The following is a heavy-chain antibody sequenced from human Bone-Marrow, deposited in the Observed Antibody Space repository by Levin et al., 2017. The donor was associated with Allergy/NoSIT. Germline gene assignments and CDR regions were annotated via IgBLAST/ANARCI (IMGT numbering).Heavy chain of an antibody. CDR1: GFTVSSNY. CDR2: IYSGGST. CDR3: ARVVEYYDSSGYLYYFDY. V-gene: IGHV3-53*01. J-gene: IGHJ4*02. D-gene: IGHD3-22*01. Sequence: GGSLRLSCAASGFTVSSNYMSWVRQAPGKGLEWVSVIYSGGSTYYADSVKGRFTISRDNSKNTLYLQMNSLRAEDTAVYYCARVVEYYDSSGYLYYFDYWGQGTLVTVSS.